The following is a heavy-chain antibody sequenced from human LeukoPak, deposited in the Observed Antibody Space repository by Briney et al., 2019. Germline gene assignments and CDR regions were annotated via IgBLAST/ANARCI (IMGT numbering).Heavy chain of an antibody. CDR3: AKDYGPLSSY. J-gene: IGHJ4*02. V-gene: IGHV3-23*01. Sequence: GSLRLSCAASGFTFSSSAMSWVRQAPGKGLKWASAISGSGGSTYYADSVKGRFTISRDNSKNTLYLQMNSLRAEDTAVYYCAKDYGPLSSYWGQGTLVTVSS. D-gene: IGHD4-17*01. CDR2: ISGSGGST. CDR1: GFTFSSSA.